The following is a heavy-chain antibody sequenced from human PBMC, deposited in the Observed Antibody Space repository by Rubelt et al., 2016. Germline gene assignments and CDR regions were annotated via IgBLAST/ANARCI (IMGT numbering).Heavy chain of an antibody. CDR1: GYSFTSYW. J-gene: IGHJ5*02. CDR3: ARLSLVGATYDNWFDP. CDR2: IYPGDSDT. V-gene: IGHV5-51*01. D-gene: IGHD1-26*01. Sequence: EVQLVQSGAEVKKPGESLKISCKGSGYSFTSYWIGWVRQMPGKGLEWKGIIYPGDSDTRDSPSFQGQVTISADKSISTAYLQWSSLKASDTAMYYCARLSLVGATYDNWFDPWGQGTLVTVSS.